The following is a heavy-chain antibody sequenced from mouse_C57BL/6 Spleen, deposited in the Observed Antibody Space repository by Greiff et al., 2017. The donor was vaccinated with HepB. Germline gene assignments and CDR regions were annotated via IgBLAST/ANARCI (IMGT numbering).Heavy chain of an antibody. CDR2: ISYDGSN. CDR1: GYSITSGYY. Sequence: ESGPGLVKPSQSLSLTCSVTGYSITSGYYWNWIRQFPGNKLEWMGYISYDGSNNYNPSLKNRISITRDTSKNQFFLKLNSVTTEDTATYYCARADYSNYVGVFWYAMDYWGQGTSVTVSS. CDR3: ARADYSNYVGVFWYAMDY. D-gene: IGHD2-5*01. V-gene: IGHV3-6*01. J-gene: IGHJ4*01.